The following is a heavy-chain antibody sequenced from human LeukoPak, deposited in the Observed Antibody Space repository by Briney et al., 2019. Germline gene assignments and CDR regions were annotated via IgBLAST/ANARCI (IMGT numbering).Heavy chain of an antibody. V-gene: IGHV4-39*01. J-gene: IGHJ4*02. CDR1: DGDIYTSPYY. Sequence: PSETLSLTCTFSDGDIYTSPYYWGWIRQPPGKGLEWIGSVYYSGSTYYNPSLKSRVTISIDTSKKQFSLKVNSVTAADMAVYYCARFFKGGDNGDYSDYWGQGTLVTVSS. D-gene: IGHD4-17*01. CDR2: VYYSGST. CDR3: ARFFKGGDNGDYSDY.